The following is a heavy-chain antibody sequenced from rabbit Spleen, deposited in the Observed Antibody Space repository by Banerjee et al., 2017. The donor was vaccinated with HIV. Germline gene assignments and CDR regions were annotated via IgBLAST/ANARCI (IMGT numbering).Heavy chain of an antibody. CDR3: ARWTSSDGYFDL. Sequence: QQQLEESGGGLVKPEGSLTLTCTASGFSFSTSDYICWVRQAPGKGLEWIACIYAGSIVFVGATYYASWAIGRFTISKTSSTAVALQMTSLTAADTATYFCARWTSSDGYFDLWGPGTLVTVS. D-gene: IGHD1-1*01. V-gene: IGHV1S45*01. CDR1: GFSFSTSDY. J-gene: IGHJ4*01. CDR2: IYAGSIVFVGAT.